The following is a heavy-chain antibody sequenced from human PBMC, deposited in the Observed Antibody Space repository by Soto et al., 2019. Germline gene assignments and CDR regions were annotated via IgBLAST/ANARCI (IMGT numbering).Heavy chain of an antibody. Sequence: QGQLVQSGAEVKKPGASVKVSCKASGYAFTRYGISWVRQAPGQGLEWMGWISGYNGDTKYAQKFQGRVTMTIDTSTTTTYMELRSLTSDDTAVYYCAKNGQPPYYYYGMDVWGQGTTVTVSS. D-gene: IGHD2-8*01. CDR3: AKNGQPPYYYYGMDV. CDR1: GYAFTRYG. V-gene: IGHV1-18*01. CDR2: ISGYNGDT. J-gene: IGHJ6*02.